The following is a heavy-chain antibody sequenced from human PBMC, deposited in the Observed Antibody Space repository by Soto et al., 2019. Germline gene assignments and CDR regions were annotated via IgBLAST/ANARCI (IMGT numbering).Heavy chain of an antibody. D-gene: IGHD2-2*01. CDR1: GFTFSNYW. Sequence: GGSLRLSCVASGFTFSNYWVAWVRQAPGKGLECVANIMQDSSQIYYVDSVKGRFTVSRDNAKNLLFLYMNSLRAEDTAVFYCARAQRGHFDYWGQGTPVTVSS. J-gene: IGHJ4*02. CDR2: IMQDSSQI. CDR3: ARAQRGHFDY. V-gene: IGHV3-7*01.